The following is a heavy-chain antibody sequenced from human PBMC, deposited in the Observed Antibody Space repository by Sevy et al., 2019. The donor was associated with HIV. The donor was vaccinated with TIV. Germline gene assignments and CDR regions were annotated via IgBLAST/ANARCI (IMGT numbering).Heavy chain of an antibody. CDR3: ARGRILEGSWGGMDV. J-gene: IGHJ6*02. D-gene: IGHD3-3*01. CDR2: IFSGGST. CDR1: GFTVSSNY. V-gene: IGHV3-53*01. Sequence: GGSLRLSCAVSGFTVSSNYMTWVRQAPGKGLEWVSVIFSGGSTYYADSVKGRFTISRDNSRNTLSLQMNSLRAEDTAVYYCARGRILEGSWGGMDVWGQGTTVTVSS.